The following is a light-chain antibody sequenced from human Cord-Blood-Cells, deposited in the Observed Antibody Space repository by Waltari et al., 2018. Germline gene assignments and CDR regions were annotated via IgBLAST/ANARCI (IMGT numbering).Light chain of an antibody. J-gene: IGLJ2*01. CDR3: QVWDSSSDHVV. CDR1: NIGSKS. CDR2: DDS. Sequence: SYVLTQPPSVSVAPGQTGRITCGGNNIGSKSLHGYQQKPGQAPVLVVYDDSDRPSGIPERFSGSNSGNTATLTISRVEAGDEADYYCQVWDSSSDHVVFGGGTKLTVL. V-gene: IGLV3-21*02.